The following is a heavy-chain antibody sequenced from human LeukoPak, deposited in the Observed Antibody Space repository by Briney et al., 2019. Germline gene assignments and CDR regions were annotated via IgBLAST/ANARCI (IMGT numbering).Heavy chain of an antibody. CDR1: GGTFSSYA. CDR3: ARDHPYYYDISGPGDFDI. J-gene: IGHJ3*02. D-gene: IGHD3-22*01. CDR2: IIPILGIA. Sequence: ASVKVSCKASGGTFSSYAISWVRQAPGQGLEWMGRIIPILGIANYAQKLQGRVTMTTDTSTSTAYMELRSLRSDDTAVYYCARDHPYYYDISGPGDFDIWGQGTMVTVSS. V-gene: IGHV1-69*04.